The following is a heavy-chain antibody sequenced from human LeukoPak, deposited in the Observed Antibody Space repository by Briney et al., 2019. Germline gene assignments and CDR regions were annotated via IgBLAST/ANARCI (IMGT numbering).Heavy chain of an antibody. CDR1: GGTFSSYA. Sequence: ASVKVSCKASGGTFSSYAISWVRQAPGQGLEWMGGIIPIFGTANYAQKFQGRVTITADESTSTAYMELSSLRSEDTAVYYCARDLPHYYYGSGSFDYWGQGTLVTVSS. CDR3: ARDLPHYYYGSGSFDY. V-gene: IGHV1-69*13. D-gene: IGHD3-10*01. CDR2: IIPIFGTA. J-gene: IGHJ4*02.